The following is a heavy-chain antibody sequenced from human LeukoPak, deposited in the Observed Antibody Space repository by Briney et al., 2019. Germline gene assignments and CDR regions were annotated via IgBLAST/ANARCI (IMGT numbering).Heavy chain of an antibody. CDR1: GFTVSSNY. CDR2: IYSGGST. J-gene: IGHJ3*02. D-gene: IGHD4-17*01. V-gene: IGHV3-53*01. Sequence: GGSLRLSCAASGFTVSSNYMSWVRRAPGKGLEWVSVIYSGGSTYYADSVKGRFTISRDNPKNTLYLQMNSLRAEDTAVYYCALDYGDYPGAFDIWGQGTMVTVSS. CDR3: ALDYGDYPGAFDI.